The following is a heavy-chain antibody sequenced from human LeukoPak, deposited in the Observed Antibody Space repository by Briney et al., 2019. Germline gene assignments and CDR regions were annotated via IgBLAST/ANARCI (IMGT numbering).Heavy chain of an antibody. CDR3: ARAPYYDSSGYYYWLDI. CDR2: IYTSGST. Sequence: SETLSLTCTVSGGSISSYYWSWIRQPAGKGLEWIGRIYTSGSTNYNPSLKSRVTMSVDTSKNQFSLRLSSVTPADTAVYYCARAPYYDSSGYYYWLDIWGQGTMVTVSS. J-gene: IGHJ3*02. CDR1: GGSISSYY. D-gene: IGHD3-22*01. V-gene: IGHV4-4*07.